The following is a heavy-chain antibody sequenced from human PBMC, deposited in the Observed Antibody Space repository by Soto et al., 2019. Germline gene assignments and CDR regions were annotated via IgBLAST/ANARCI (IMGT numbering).Heavy chain of an antibody. V-gene: IGHV5-10-1*01. CDR2: LNPKDSFA. J-gene: IGHJ4*02. D-gene: IGHD3-10*01. CDR3: ARNKSGGGSYPFDF. Sequence: GESLKIPCKASGFIFTSYWLSWVRQMPGKGLEWMGMLNPKDSFANYSPSFRGHVTISPDTSVTTAYLKWSSLKASDTAIYYCARNKSGGGSYPFDFWGQGTLVTVSS. CDR1: GFIFTSYW.